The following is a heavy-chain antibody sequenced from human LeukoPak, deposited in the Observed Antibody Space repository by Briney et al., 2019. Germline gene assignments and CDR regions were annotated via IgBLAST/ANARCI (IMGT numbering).Heavy chain of an antibody. Sequence: GGSLRLSCAASGFTFSSDAMHWVRQAPGKGLEWVAVISYDGSNKYYADSVKGRFTISRDNSKNTLYLQMNSLRAEDTAVYYCARYYGGCFDYWGQGTLVTVSS. CDR1: GFTFSSDA. V-gene: IGHV3-30-3*01. CDR2: ISYDGSNK. D-gene: IGHD4-23*01. CDR3: ARYYGGCFDY. J-gene: IGHJ4*02.